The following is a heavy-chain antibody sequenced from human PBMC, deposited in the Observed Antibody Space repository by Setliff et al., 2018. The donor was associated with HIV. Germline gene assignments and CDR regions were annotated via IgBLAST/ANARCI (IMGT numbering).Heavy chain of an antibody. CDR3: ASGDGYNAFDFDY. J-gene: IGHJ4*02. V-gene: IGHV4-34*01. CDR2: INHSGST. D-gene: IGHD5-12*01. CDR1: GGSFSEYY. Sequence: SETLSLTCAVYGGSFSEYYWSWIRQSPGKGLEWVGEINHSGSTHYNPPLKSRATISVDTSKNQFSLKLSSVTAADTAVYYCASGDGYNAFDFDYWGQGTLVTVSS.